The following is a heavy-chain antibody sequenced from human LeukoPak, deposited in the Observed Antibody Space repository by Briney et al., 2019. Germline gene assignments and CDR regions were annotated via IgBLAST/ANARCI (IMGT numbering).Heavy chain of an antibody. J-gene: IGHJ4*02. D-gene: IGHD3-16*02. V-gene: IGHV3-23*01. Sequence: PGGSLRLSCAASGFTVSSNCVNWVRQAPGKGLEWVSGISGSGDSTDYADSVKGRFTISRDNSKNTLYVQMNSLRAEDTAVYYCAKSLVLRKSRGYWGQGTLVTVSS. CDR1: GFTVSSNC. CDR3: AKSLVLRKSRGY. CDR2: ISGSGDST.